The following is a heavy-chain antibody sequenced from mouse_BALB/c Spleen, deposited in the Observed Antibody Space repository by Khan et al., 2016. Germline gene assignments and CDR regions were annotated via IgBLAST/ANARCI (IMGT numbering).Heavy chain of an antibody. D-gene: IGHD2-1*01. J-gene: IGHJ3*01. CDR1: GFDFSRYW. V-gene: IGHV4-1*02. CDR3: ARRVNYSWFAY. Sequence: EVKLLESGGGLVQPGGSLKFSCAASGFDFSRYWMSWVRQAPGKGLEWIGEINPDSSMINYTPSLKDKFIISRDNAKNTLYLQMSKVRSEDTAPXYCARRVNYSWFAYWGQGTLVTVSA. CDR2: INPDSSMI.